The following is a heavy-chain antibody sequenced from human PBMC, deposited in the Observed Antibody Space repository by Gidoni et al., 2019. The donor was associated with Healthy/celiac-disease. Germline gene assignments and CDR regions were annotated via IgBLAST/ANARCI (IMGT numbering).Heavy chain of an antibody. V-gene: IGHV1-2*04. CDR2: INPNSGGT. J-gene: IGHJ6*02. CDR3: ARGGQWLETYYYYGMDV. Sequence: VQLLQSGAEVKQPGAAMKVSCRASGYTFTGCYMPWVRQAPGQGLEWMGWINPNSGGTNYAQKFQGWVTMTRDTSISTAYMELSRLRSDDTAVYYCARGGQWLETYYYYGMDVWGQGTTVTVSS. CDR1: GYTFTGCY. D-gene: IGHD6-19*01.